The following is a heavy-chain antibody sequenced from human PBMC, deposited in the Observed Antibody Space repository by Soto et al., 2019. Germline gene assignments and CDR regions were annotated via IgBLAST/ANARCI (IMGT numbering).Heavy chain of an antibody. CDR1: GYTFTNYG. J-gene: IGHJ3*01. Sequence: QVQLVPSGPEVAKPGASLKASCRASGYTFTNYGISWVRQAPGQGLEWLGWVRPYNGNTNYVEKLQGRGTMTTDPCTTTAFMELRNLRSDDTDVYYCAREDLLLVPGAFDVWGQGTMVTVSS. D-gene: IGHD2-2*01. V-gene: IGHV1-18*01. CDR3: AREDLLLVPGAFDV. CDR2: VRPYNGNT.